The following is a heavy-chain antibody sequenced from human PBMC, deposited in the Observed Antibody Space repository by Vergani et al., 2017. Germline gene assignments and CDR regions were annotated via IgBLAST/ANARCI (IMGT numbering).Heavy chain of an antibody. CDR1: GFTFSDYY. V-gene: IGHV3-23*04. CDR3: AKDGGIFGVVIASYNWFDP. Sequence: EVQLVESGGGLVKPGGSLRLSCAASGFTFSDYYMSWIRQAPGKGLEWVSAISGSGGSTYYADSVKGRFTISRDNSKNTLYLQMNSLRAEDTAVYYCAKDGGIFGVVIASYNWFDPWGQGTLVTVSS. D-gene: IGHD3-3*01. J-gene: IGHJ5*02. CDR2: ISGSGGST.